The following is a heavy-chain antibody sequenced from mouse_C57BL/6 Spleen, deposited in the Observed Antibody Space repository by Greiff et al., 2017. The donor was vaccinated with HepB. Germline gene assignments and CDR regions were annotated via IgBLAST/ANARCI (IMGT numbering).Heavy chain of an antibody. CDR3: ARKGGGGYFDV. CDR2: IYPGSGNT. CDR1: GYSFTSYY. Sequence: QVQLKESGPELVKPGASVKISCKASGYSFTSYYIHWVKQRPGQGLEWIGWIYPGSGNTKYNEKFKGKATLTADTSSSTAYMQLSSLTSEDSAVYYCARKGGGGYFDVWGTGTTVTVSS. J-gene: IGHJ1*03. V-gene: IGHV1-66*01.